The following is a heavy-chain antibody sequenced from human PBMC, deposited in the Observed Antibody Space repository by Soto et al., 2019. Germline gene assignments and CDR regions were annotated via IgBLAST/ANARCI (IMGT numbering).Heavy chain of an antibody. J-gene: IGHJ5*02. D-gene: IGHD3-10*01. V-gene: IGHV1-18*01. Sequence: HLVQSGPELKKPWASITVSCKTSGDTFTNFGLSWVRQAPGQGLEWMGWIATYNSNRNYAQKFQGRLTRTTDTSTSTAYMELKSLGYDDTAVYYCARVLRGVVNWFDPWGQGTLVTVSS. CDR3: ARVLRGVVNWFDP. CDR2: IATYNSNR. CDR1: GDTFTNFG.